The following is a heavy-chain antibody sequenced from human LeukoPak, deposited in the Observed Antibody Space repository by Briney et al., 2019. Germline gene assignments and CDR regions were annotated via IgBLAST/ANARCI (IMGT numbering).Heavy chain of an antibody. J-gene: IGHJ4*02. CDR1: GFTFSSYA. CDR3: AKDQGSSTGGDY. D-gene: IGHD6-6*01. V-gene: IGHV3-23*01. CDR2: ISGSGGST. Sequence: GGSLRLSCAASGFTFSSYAMSWVRQAPGKGLEWVSAISGSGGSTYYADSVKGRFTISRDNSKNTLYLQMNSRRAEDTAVYYCAKDQGSSTGGDYWGQGTLVTVSS.